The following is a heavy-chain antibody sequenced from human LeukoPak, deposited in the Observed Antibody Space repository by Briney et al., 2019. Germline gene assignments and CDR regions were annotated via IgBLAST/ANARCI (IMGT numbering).Heavy chain of an antibody. D-gene: IGHD3-10*01. CDR1: GFTLSSYW. V-gene: IGHV3-7*01. CDR3: AKEGAYPIITYDS. CDR2: IKQDGNEK. Sequence: PGGSLRLSCAASGFTLSSYWMNWVRQAPGKVLEWVANIKQDGNEKHYEDSVKGRFSISRDNAKNSLYLQMDSLRAEDTAVYYCAKEGAYPIITYDSWGQGALVTVSS. J-gene: IGHJ5*01.